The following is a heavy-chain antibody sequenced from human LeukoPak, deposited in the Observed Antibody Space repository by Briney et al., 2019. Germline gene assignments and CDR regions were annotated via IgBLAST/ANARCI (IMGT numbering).Heavy chain of an antibody. D-gene: IGHD6-19*01. CDR1: GGSFSGYY. Sequence: PSDTLSLTCAVYGGSFSGYYWSWIRQPPGKGLEWIGEINHSGSTNYNPSLKSRVTISVDTSKNQFSLKLSSVAAADTAVYYCARGKQWLAYWGQGTLVTVSS. CDR2: INHSGST. CDR3: ARGKQWLAY. J-gene: IGHJ4*02. V-gene: IGHV4-34*01.